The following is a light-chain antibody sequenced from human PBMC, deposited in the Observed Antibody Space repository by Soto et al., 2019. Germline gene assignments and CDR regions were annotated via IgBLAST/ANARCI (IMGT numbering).Light chain of an antibody. Sequence: EIVMTQSPATLSVSPGARATLSCRASQRVSSNLAWYQQKPGQDPTLLIYGAATRATGVPATFSGSGSGTQFTLTISGLQSEDFAVYFCQQYNNWPWTFGQGTKVEIK. CDR2: GAA. J-gene: IGKJ1*01. V-gene: IGKV3D-15*01. CDR1: QRVSSN. CDR3: QQYNNWPWT.